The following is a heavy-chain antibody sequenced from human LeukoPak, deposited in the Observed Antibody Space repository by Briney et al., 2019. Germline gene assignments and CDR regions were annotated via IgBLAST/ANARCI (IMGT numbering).Heavy chain of an antibody. CDR3: ARDGAFSSSSWYYFDY. Sequence: ASAKISCKASAGTFSSNAISWVRQDPAQGLEWMGRIIPIFGIANYAQKFQGRVTITADKSTSTAYMELSSLRSEDTAVYYCARDGAFSSSSWYYFDYWGQGTLVTVSS. V-gene: IGHV1-69*04. CDR1: AGTFSSNA. CDR2: IIPIFGIA. J-gene: IGHJ4*02. D-gene: IGHD6-13*01.